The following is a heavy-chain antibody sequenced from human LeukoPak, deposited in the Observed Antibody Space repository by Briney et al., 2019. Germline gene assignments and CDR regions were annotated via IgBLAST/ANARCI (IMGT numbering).Heavy chain of an antibody. D-gene: IGHD6-19*01. CDR3: GKDGGQYSSGPEFDP. J-gene: IGHJ5*02. CDR1: GILFSNTA. Sequence: GGSLRLSCAASGILFSNTAMNWARQSPGRGLEWVSAISGGGERAFYADSVKGRFTISRDNSKNILYLQMNSLTADGTAIYYCGKDGGQYSSGPEFDPRGQGALVTVSS. CDR2: ISGGGERA. V-gene: IGHV3-23*01.